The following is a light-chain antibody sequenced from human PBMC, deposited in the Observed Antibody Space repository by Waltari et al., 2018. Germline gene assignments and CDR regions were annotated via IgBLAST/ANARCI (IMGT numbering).Light chain of an antibody. V-gene: IGLV1-51*01. Sequence: QSVFTQTPSASAAPGQRVTSTCSGSSANIGKNYVSCHQQLPGTAPQLLIYDNNKRPSGSPDRFSGSKSGTSATLGITGLQTGDEADYYCGTWDSSLSAVVFGGGTKLTVL. CDR2: DNN. CDR1: SANIGKNY. CDR3: GTWDSSLSAVV. J-gene: IGLJ2*01.